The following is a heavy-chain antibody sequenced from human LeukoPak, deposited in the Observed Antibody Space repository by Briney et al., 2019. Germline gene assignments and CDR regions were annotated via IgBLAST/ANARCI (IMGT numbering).Heavy chain of an antibody. D-gene: IGHD6-19*01. CDR2: IYYSGST. Sequence: SETLSLTWTVSGXSISSGGYYWSWIRQHPGKGLEWIGYIYYSGSTYYNPSLKSRVTISVDTSKNQFSLKLSSVTAADTAVYYCARVESQRWPQRRDYFDYWGQGTLVTVSS. V-gene: IGHV4-31*02. CDR3: ARVESQRWPQRRDYFDY. J-gene: IGHJ4*02. CDR1: GXSISSGGYY.